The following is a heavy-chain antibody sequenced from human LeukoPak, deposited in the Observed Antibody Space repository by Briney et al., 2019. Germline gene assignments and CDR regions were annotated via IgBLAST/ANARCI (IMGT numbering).Heavy chain of an antibody. V-gene: IGHV3-21*01. Sequence: GGSLRLSCAASGFTFSSYNMNWVRRSPGKGLEWVSCISSGSSYIYYADSVKGRFTISRDNAKNSLYLQMNSLRAEDTAVYYCARLVGATDSPSDYWGQGSLVTVSS. J-gene: IGHJ4*02. CDR1: GFTFSSYN. CDR2: ISSGSSYI. CDR3: ARLVGATDSPSDY. D-gene: IGHD1-26*01.